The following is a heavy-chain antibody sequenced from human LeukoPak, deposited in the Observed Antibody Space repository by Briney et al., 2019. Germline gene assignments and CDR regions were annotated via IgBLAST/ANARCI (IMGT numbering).Heavy chain of an antibody. Sequence: GSLRLSCAASGFTFSSYSMNWVRQAPGKGLEWVSSISSSSSYIYYADSVKGRFTISRDNAKNSLYLQMNSLRAEDTAVYYCARERGYYDSSGYRAFDIWGQGTMVTVSS. D-gene: IGHD3-22*01. V-gene: IGHV3-21*01. CDR3: ARERGYYDSSGYRAFDI. CDR2: ISSSSSYI. CDR1: GFTFSSYS. J-gene: IGHJ3*02.